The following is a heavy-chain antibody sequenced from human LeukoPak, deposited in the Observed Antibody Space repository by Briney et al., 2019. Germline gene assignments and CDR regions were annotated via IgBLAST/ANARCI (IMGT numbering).Heavy chain of an antibody. CDR3: ARVPPVRLQFSRYAFDI. D-gene: IGHD5-24*01. J-gene: IGHJ3*02. V-gene: IGHV4-31*03. CDR2: IYYSGST. CDR1: GGSISSGGYY. Sequence: SETLSLTCTVSGGSISSGGYYWSWIRQHPGKGLEWIGYIYYSGSTYYNPSLKSRVTISVDTSKNQFSLKLSSVTAADTAVYYCARVPPVRLQFSRYAFDIWGQGTMVTVSS.